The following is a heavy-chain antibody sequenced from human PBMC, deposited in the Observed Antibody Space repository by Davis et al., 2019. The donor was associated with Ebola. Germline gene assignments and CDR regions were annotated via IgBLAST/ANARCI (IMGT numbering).Heavy chain of an antibody. J-gene: IGHJ3*02. CDR2: ISAYNGRT. D-gene: IGHD3-16*02. CDR3: ARDMGGQLSIPDASDI. CDR1: GYTFTTFG. V-gene: IGHV1-18*01. Sequence: ASVKVSCKASGYTFTTFGISWVRQAPGQGLEWMGWISAYNGRTHSAQKFKGRVTMTTDTSTSTVYMELRSLISDDTAVYYCARDMGGQLSIPDASDIWGQGTMVTVSS.